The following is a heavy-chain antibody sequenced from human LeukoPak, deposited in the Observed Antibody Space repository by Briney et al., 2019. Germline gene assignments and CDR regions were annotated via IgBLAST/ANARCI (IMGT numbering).Heavy chain of an antibody. J-gene: IGHJ4*02. Sequence: ASVKVSCKASGYTFTSYDFNWVRQATGQRPEWMGWMSPNSGDTGYAQKFQDRVTMTRNTSINTAYMELSSLRSDDTAVYYCARGPPNWGYGYWGPGTLVTVSS. CDR3: ARGPPNWGYGY. V-gene: IGHV1-8*01. CDR1: GYTFTSYD. CDR2: MSPNSGDT. D-gene: IGHD7-27*01.